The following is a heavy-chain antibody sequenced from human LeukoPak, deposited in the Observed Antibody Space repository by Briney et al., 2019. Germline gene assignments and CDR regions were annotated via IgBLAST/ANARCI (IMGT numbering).Heavy chain of an antibody. J-gene: IGHJ5*01. CDR3: ARWSPKLDS. CDR2: INHLGHP. V-gene: IGHV4-34*01. CDR1: GGSFSGSK. Sequence: SETLSLTCAVYGGSFSGSKLKLVRPAPGEGLEWVGEINHLGHPHKSPSLKRRVSLSVHTSKNQFSLNVTSVTAADTAVYYWARWSPKLDSWGQGTPVTVSS.